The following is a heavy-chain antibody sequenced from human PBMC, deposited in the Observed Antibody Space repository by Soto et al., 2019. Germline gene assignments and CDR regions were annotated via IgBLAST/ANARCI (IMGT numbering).Heavy chain of an antibody. Sequence: SETLSLTCTVSGGSISSSSYYWGWFRQLQGTGLEWIGSIYYSGSTYYNPSLKSRVTISVDTSKNQFSLKLSSVTAADTSVYYCRLAEGRAIFGVVSGMDVWGQGTTVSDSS. J-gene: IGHJ6*01. CDR3: RLAEGRAIFGVVSGMDV. D-gene: IGHD3-3*01. V-gene: IGHV4-39*01. CDR1: GGSISSSSYY. CDR2: IYYSGST.